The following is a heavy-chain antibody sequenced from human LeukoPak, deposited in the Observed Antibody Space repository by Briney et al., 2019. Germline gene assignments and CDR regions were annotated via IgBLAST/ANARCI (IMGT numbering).Heavy chain of an antibody. V-gene: IGHV4-34*01. Sequence: SETLSLTCAVYGGSFSAYYWTWIRQPPGKGLEWIGEINHSGSTDYNPSLKSRVTISVDTSKNQFSLKLGSVTAADMAVYYCARAATVTAESAFGYWGQGTLVTVSS. J-gene: IGHJ4*02. CDR1: GGSFSAYY. CDR3: ARAATVTAESAFGY. CDR2: INHSGST. D-gene: IGHD4-17*01.